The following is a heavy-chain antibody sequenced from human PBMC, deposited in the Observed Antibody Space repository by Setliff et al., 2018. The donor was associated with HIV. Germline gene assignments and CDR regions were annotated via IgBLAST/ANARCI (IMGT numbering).Heavy chain of an antibody. Sequence: ASVKVSCKASGYTFTSYDISWVRQAPGQGLEWMGWISAYNGNTNYAQKLQERVTITRDMSTSTAYMELSSLRSEDTAVYYCAAEGPYYYDSSGYYYWGQGTLVTVSS. CDR3: AAEGPYYYDSSGYYY. CDR2: ISAYNGNT. CDR1: GYTFTSYD. V-gene: IGHV1-18*01. J-gene: IGHJ4*02. D-gene: IGHD3-22*01.